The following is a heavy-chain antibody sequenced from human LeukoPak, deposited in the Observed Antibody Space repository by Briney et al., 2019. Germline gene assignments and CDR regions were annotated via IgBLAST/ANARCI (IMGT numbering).Heavy chain of an antibody. V-gene: IGHV1-18*01. CDR2: ISAYNGNT. D-gene: IGHD3-22*01. CDR3: ARDRDSSGYYLSFDY. J-gene: IGHJ4*02. CDR1: GYTFTSYG. Sequence: SVKVSCKASGYTFTSYGISWVRQAPGQGLEWMGWISAYNGNTNYAQKLQGRVTMTTDTSTSTAYMELRSLRSDDTAVYYCARDRDSSGYYLSFDYWGQGTLVTVSS.